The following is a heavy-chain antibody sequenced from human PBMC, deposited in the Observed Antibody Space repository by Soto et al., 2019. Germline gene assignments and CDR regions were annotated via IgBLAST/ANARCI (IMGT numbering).Heavy chain of an antibody. CDR3: ARDPGDYGDYLLPFDY. D-gene: IGHD4-17*01. V-gene: IGHV1-46*01. CDR1: GYTFTSYY. CDR2: INPSGGST. J-gene: IGHJ4*02. Sequence: ASVKVSCKASGYTFTSYYMHWVRQAPGQGLEWMGIINPSGGSTSYAQKFQGRVTMTRDTSTSTVYMELSSLRSEDTAVYYCARDPGDYGDYLLPFDYWGQGTLVTVSS.